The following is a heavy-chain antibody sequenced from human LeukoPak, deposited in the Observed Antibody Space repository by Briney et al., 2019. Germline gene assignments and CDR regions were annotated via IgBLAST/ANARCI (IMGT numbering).Heavy chain of an antibody. V-gene: IGHV3-21*01. Sequence: PGGSLRLSCAASGFTFSSYSMNWVRQAPGKGLEWVSSISSSSSYIYYADSVKGRFTISRDNAKNSLYLQMNSLRAKDTAVYYCARDSSGWTTGAFDIWGQGTMVTVSS. CDR3: ARDSSGWTTGAFDI. D-gene: IGHD6-19*01. CDR2: ISSSSSYI. CDR1: GFTFSSYS. J-gene: IGHJ3*02.